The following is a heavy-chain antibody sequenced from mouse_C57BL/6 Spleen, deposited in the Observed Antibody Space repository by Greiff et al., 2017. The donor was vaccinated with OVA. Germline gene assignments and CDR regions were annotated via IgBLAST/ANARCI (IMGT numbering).Heavy chain of an antibody. V-gene: IGHV1-81*01. CDR2: IYPRSGNT. CDR1: GYTFTSYG. Sequence: QVQLQQSGAELVRPGASVKLSCKASGYTFTSYGISWVKQRTGQGLEWIGEIYPRSGNTYYNEKFKGKATLTADKSSSTAYMEIRSLTSEDSAVYFCARGGFYYAMDYWGQGTSVTVSS. CDR3: ARGGFYYAMDY. J-gene: IGHJ4*01.